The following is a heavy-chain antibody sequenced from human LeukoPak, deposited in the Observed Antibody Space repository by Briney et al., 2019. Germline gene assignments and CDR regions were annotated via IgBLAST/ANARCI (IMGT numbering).Heavy chain of an antibody. CDR1: GFTFSSYG. J-gene: IGHJ4*02. Sequence: GRSLRLSCAASGFTFSSYGMHWVRQAPGKGLEWVAVISYDGSNKYYADSVKGRFTISRDNSKNTLYLQMNSLRAEDTAVYYSAGGCSSTSCPLVYWGQGTLVTVSS. CDR3: AGGCSSTSCPLVY. CDR2: ISYDGSNK. D-gene: IGHD2-2*01. V-gene: IGHV3-30*03.